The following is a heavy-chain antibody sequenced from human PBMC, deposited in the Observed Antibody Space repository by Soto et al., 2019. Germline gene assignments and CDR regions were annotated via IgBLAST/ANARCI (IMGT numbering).Heavy chain of an antibody. CDR3: ARTIAAAGAFDI. Sequence: GGSLRLSCEASGFTFSSYAMHWVRQAPGKGLEYVSAISSNGGSTYYANSVKGRFTISRDNSKNTLYLQMGSLRAEDMAVYYCARTIAAAGAFDIWGQGTMVTVSS. D-gene: IGHD6-13*01. CDR1: GFTFSSYA. J-gene: IGHJ3*02. CDR2: ISSNGGST. V-gene: IGHV3-64*01.